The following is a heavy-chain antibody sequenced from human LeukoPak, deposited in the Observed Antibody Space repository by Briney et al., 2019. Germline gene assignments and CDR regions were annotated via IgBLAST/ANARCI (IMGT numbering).Heavy chain of an antibody. D-gene: IGHD1-26*01. CDR1: GFTFSGYE. J-gene: IGHJ4*01. Sequence: GGSLRLSCAASGFTFSGYELSWVRQAPGKGLEWVSYISSSGTIYYADSVKGRFTISRDNAKNSLYLQMNSLRAEDTAVYYCARVLAGATYFDYWGQGTLVTVSS. V-gene: IGHV3-48*03. CDR2: ISSSGTI. CDR3: ARVLAGATYFDY.